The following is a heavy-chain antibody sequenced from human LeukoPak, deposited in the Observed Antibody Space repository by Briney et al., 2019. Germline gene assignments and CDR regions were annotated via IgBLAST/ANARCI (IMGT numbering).Heavy chain of an antibody. J-gene: IGHJ4*02. CDR2: IKQDGSEK. CDR3: AKVGTTSWYLDY. V-gene: IGHV3-7*01. Sequence: GGSLRLSCAASGFTFSSYSMNWVRQAPGRGLEWVANIKQDGSEKFYVDSVKGRFTISRDNAKNSLYLQMNSLRAEDTAVYYCAKVGTTSWYLDYWGQGILVTVSS. D-gene: IGHD2-2*01. CDR1: GFTFSSYS.